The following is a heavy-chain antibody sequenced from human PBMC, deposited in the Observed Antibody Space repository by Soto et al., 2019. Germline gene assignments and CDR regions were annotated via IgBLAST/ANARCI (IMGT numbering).Heavy chain of an antibody. J-gene: IGHJ4*02. D-gene: IGHD2-2*01. Sequence: GGSLRLSCVASGFTFRSYAMSWVRQAPGKGLEWVSAIIGSGGNTYYADSVKGRFAISRDNSKNTVYLQMNSLRAEDTAVYYCAKGSEYQLLSAIDYFDYWGQGTLVTVSS. CDR2: IIGSGGNT. V-gene: IGHV3-23*01. CDR1: GFTFRSYA. CDR3: AKGSEYQLLSAIDYFDY.